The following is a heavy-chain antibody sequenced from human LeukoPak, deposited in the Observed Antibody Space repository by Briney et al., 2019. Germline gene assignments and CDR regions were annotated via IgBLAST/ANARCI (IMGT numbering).Heavy chain of an antibody. CDR3: ARYVVYGSGKYYFDY. V-gene: IGHV4-39*01. J-gene: IGHJ4*02. Sequence: SETLSLTCTVSGGSVSSTTYYWGWIRQPPGKGLEWIASINYSGSTYYNPSLKSRVTISVDTSENQFSLKLSSVTAADTAVYYCARYVVYGSGKYYFDYWGQGTLVTVSS. D-gene: IGHD3-10*01. CDR2: INYSGST. CDR1: GGSVSSTTYY.